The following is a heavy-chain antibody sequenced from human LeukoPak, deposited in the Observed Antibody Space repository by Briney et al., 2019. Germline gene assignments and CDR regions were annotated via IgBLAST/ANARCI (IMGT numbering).Heavy chain of an antibody. V-gene: IGHV1-2*06. J-gene: IGHJ5*02. CDR2: INPNSGGT. CDR1: GYTFTGYY. D-gene: IGHD6-6*01. CDR3: ARQLVWGNWFDP. Sequence: ASVKVSCKASGYTFTGYYMHWVRQAPGQGLEWMGRINPNSGGTNYAQKFQGRVTMTRDTSISTAYMELSRLRSDDTAVYYCARQLVWGNWFDPWGLGTLVTVSS.